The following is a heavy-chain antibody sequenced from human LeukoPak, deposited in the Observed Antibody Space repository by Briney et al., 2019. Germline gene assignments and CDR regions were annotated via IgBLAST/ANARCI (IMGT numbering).Heavy chain of an antibody. V-gene: IGHV4-4*02. CDR1: GGSISSNNW. Sequence: SGTLSLTCAVSGGSISSNNWWSWVRQSPGKGLEWIGEIHYSGSTNYNPSLKSRVTISVDKSKSQFSLNLSSVTAADTAVYYCARDSRYNEYYYYGMDVWGQGTTVTVS. CDR3: ARDSRYNEYYYYGMDV. J-gene: IGHJ6*02. CDR2: IHYSGST. D-gene: IGHD2/OR15-2a*01.